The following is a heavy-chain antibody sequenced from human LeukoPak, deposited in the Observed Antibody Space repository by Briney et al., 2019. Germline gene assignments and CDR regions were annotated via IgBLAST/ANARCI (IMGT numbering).Heavy chain of an antibody. Sequence: SETLSLTCTVSGGSISTYYWSWIRQPVGKGLEWIGYIYYNESTNYNPSVKSRVTISADTSKNQFSLKLRSVTAADTAVYYCARGRWLVTYWGQGTLVTVSS. V-gene: IGHV4-59*01. J-gene: IGHJ4*02. CDR2: IYYNEST. CDR3: ARGRWLVTY. D-gene: IGHD6-19*01. CDR1: GGSISTYY.